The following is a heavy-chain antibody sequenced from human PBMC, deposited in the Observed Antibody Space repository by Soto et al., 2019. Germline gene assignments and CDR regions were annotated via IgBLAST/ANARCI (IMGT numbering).Heavy chain of an antibody. D-gene: IGHD5-12*01. CDR1: VGTFSSYP. CDR2: IIPIFGTA. V-gene: IGHV1-69*06. CDR3: ARVATTTQNWFDP. J-gene: IGHJ5*02. Sequence: SVKCSCKASVGTFSSYPISWVRQASGQGLEWMGGIIPIFGTANYAQKFQGRVTITADKSTSTAYMELSSLRSEDTAVYYCARVATTTQNWFDPWGQGTLVTVSS.